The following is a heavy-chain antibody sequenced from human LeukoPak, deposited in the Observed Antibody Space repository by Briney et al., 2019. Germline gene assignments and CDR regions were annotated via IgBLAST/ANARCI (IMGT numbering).Heavy chain of an antibody. J-gene: IGHJ4*02. V-gene: IGHV1-69*05. CDR3: ARGYYYDSSGSPGDY. CDR1: GGTFSSYA. D-gene: IGHD3-22*01. Sequence: SVKVSCKASGGTFSSYAISWVRQAPGQGLGWMGRIIPIFGTANYAQKFQGRATITTDESTSTAYMELSSLRSEDTAVYYCARGYYYDSSGSPGDYWGQGTLVTVSS. CDR2: IIPIFGTA.